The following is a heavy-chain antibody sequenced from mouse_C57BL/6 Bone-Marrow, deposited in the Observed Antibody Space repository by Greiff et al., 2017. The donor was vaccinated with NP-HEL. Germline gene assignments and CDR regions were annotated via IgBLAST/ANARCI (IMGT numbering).Heavy chain of an antibody. CDR2: FHPYNDDT. V-gene: IGHV1-47*01. D-gene: IGHD3-3*01. CDR1: GYTFTTYP. Sequence: VQGVESGAELVKPGASVKMSCKASGYTFTTYPIEWMKQNHGKSLEWIGNFHPYNDDTKYNEKFKGKATLTVEKSSSTVYLELSRLTSDDSAVYYCARGGWGDWYFDVWGTGTTVTVSS. CDR3: ARGGWGDWYFDV. J-gene: IGHJ1*03.